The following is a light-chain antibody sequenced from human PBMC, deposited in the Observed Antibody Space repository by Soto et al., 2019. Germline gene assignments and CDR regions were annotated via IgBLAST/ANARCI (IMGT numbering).Light chain of an antibody. CDR1: SGDIGSYNR. V-gene: IGLV2-14*01. Sequence: QSALTQPASVSGSPGQSITISCTGTSGDIGSYNRVSWYQQHPGKAPKLIIYEVTDRPSGVSNRFSGSKSGNTASLTISGLQAEDEAEYTRACVFGTGTKVTVL. J-gene: IGLJ1*01. CDR2: EVT. CDR3: ACV.